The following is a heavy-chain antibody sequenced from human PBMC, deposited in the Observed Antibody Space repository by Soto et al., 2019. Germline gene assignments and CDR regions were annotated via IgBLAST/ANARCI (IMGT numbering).Heavy chain of an antibody. CDR3: AIDQVASLEYCNSTICYTKNWFDP. V-gene: IGHV4-4*07. CDR1: GGSISSYY. Sequence: SETLSLTCTVSGGSISSYYWSWIRQPAGKGLEWIGRIYTSGSTNYNTSLKSRVTTSVDTSKNQSSLKLSSVTAADTAVDYCAIDQVASLEYCNSTICYTKNWFDPWGQGTLVTGSS. J-gene: IGHJ5*02. D-gene: IGHD2-2*02. CDR2: IYTSGST.